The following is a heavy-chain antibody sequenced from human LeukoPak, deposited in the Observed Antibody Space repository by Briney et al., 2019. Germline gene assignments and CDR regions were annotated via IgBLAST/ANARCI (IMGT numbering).Heavy chain of an antibody. Sequence: SGTLSPTCAVSGGSISSSNWWSWVRQPPGKGLEWIGEIYHSGSTNYNPSLKSRVTISVDKSKNQFSLKLSSVTAADTAVYYCARARGGYSGYDGYFGYWGQGTLVTVSS. CDR1: GGSISSSNW. CDR3: ARARGGYSGYDGYFGY. J-gene: IGHJ4*02. V-gene: IGHV4-4*02. CDR2: IYHSGST. D-gene: IGHD5-12*01.